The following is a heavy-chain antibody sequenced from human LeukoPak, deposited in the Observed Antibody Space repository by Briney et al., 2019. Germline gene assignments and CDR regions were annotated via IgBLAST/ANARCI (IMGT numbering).Heavy chain of an antibody. CDR2: IYPDDSDT. CDR1: GYRFTSSW. D-gene: IGHD6-19*01. J-gene: IGHJ5*01. Sequence: GESLKISCKGFGYRFTSSWMGWGGQMPGKGRRWMGIIYPDDSDTRYSPSFQGQVTMSADKSISTAYLQWSSLKASDTAMYYCGRAIGHTSAWFESWGQGTLVTVSS. CDR3: GRAIGHTSAWFES. V-gene: IGHV5-51*01.